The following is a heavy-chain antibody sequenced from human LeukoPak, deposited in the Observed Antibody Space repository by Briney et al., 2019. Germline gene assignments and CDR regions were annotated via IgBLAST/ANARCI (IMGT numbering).Heavy chain of an antibody. CDR1: GFIFSDYY. J-gene: IGHJ4*02. Sequence: GGSLRLSCAASGFIFSDYYMSWIRQAPGRGLEWVSYITSSGSAKYYADSVKGRFTISRDNVKNSLYLEMNSLRADDTAVYYCSRDQYYHGRSSYYQGDWGQGTLVTVSS. CDR3: SRDQYYHGRSSYYQGD. V-gene: IGHV3-11*01. CDR2: ITSSGSAK. D-gene: IGHD3-22*01.